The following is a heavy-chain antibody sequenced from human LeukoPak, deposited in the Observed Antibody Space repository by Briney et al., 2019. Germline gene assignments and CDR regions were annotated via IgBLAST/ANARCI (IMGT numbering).Heavy chain of an antibody. D-gene: IGHD1-14*01. V-gene: IGHV4-30-2*01. Sequence: PSETLSLTCTVSGGSISSGGYYWSWIRQPPGKGLEWIGYIYHSGSTYYNPSLKSRVTISVDRSKNQFSLKLSSVTAADTALYYCARGLNQYYFDSWGQGILVTVSS. CDR3: ARGLNQYYFDS. CDR1: GGSISSGGYY. J-gene: IGHJ4*02. CDR2: IYHSGST.